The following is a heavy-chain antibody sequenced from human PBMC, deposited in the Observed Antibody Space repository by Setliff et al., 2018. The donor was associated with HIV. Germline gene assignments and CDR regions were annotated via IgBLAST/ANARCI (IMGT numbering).Heavy chain of an antibody. Sequence: KPSETLSLTCVVSGYSISNTGHYWGRIRQPPGKGLEWIGSIYHTGDTYDNPSLKNRVTISRDTSKDRFSLNLRSVTAADTAIYYCARHKTHDYDGNSVYFDFWGQGILVTVSS. J-gene: IGHJ4*02. CDR3: ARHKTHDYDGNSVYFDF. CDR2: IYHTGDT. V-gene: IGHV4-38-2*01. CDR1: GYSISNTGHY. D-gene: IGHD4-17*01.